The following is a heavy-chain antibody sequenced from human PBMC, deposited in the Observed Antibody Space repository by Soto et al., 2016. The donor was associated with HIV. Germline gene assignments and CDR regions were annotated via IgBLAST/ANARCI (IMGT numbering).Heavy chain of an antibody. CDR1: GFNFNAHF. V-gene: IGHV1-18*04. CDR2: ISGYNGDT. D-gene: IGHD2-15*01. Sequence: QVQLVQSGAEVKRPGASVKISCKTSGFNFNAHFIHWVRQAPGQGLEWMGWISGYNGDTNYAQKLQGRVTMTTDTSTSTAYMELRSLRFDDTAVYYCARDPTPLTYAFDIWGQGTMVTVSS. J-gene: IGHJ3*02. CDR3: ARDPTPLTYAFDI.